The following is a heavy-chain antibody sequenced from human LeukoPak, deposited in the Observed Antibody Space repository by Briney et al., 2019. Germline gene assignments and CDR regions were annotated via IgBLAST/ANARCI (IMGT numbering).Heavy chain of an antibody. Sequence: ASVTVSCTASGYTFTSYVINWVRQAPGQGLEWMGWMNPNSGNTAYAQKFQGRVTMTRNTSISTAYMELSSLRSEDTAVYYCARVGPLWSQLGGMDVWGQGTTVTVSS. CDR2: MNPNSGNT. CDR1: GYTFTSYV. V-gene: IGHV1-8*01. CDR3: ARVGPLWSQLGGMDV. J-gene: IGHJ6*02. D-gene: IGHD3-10*01.